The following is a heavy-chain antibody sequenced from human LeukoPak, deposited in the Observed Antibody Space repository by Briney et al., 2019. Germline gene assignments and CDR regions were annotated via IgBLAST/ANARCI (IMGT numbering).Heavy chain of an antibody. Sequence: PGGSLRLSCADSGFTFSSYAMHWVRQAPGEGLEYVSAISSDGGSTYYANSVKGRFTISRDNSKNTLYLQMGSLRAEDTAVYYCAKGAYYADWGQGTLVTVSS. D-gene: IGHD3-3*01. CDR2: ISSDGGST. J-gene: IGHJ4*02. CDR3: AKGAYYAD. V-gene: IGHV3-64*01. CDR1: GFTFSSYA.